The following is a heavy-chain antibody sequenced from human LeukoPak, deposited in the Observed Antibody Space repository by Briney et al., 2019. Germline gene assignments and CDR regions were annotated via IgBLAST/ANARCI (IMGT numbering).Heavy chain of an antibody. J-gene: IGHJ6*03. CDR3: ARVRASYCSSTSCYTGVRGYYYYMDV. V-gene: IGHV1-18*01. D-gene: IGHD2-2*02. Sequence: GASVKVSCKAPGYTFTSYGISWVRQAPGQGLEWMGWISAYNGNTNYAQKLQGRVTMTTDTSTSTAYMELRSLRSDDTAVYYCARVRASYCSSTSCYTGVRGYYYYMDVWGKGTTVTVSS. CDR2: ISAYNGNT. CDR1: GYTFTSYG.